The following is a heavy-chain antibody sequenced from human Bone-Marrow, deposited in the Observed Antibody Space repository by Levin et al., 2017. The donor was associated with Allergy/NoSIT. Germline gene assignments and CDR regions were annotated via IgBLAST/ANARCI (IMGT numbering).Heavy chain of an antibody. J-gene: IGHJ5*02. V-gene: IGHV3-23*01. D-gene: IGHD6-19*01. CDR1: GFTFSSYA. Sequence: PGGSLRLSCAASGFTFSSYAMNWVRQAPGKGLEWVSAISGSGGSTYYADSVKGRFTISRDNSKNTLYLQMNSLRADDTAVYSCAKGGYSSMWSNWFDPWGQGTLVTVSS. CDR2: ISGSGGST. CDR3: AKGGYSSMWSNWFDP.